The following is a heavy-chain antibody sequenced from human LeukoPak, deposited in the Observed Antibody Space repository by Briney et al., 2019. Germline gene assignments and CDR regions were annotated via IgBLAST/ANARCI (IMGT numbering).Heavy chain of an antibody. J-gene: IGHJ6*02. Sequence: GGSLRLSCAASGFTFGSYWMSWVRQAPGKGLEWVANIKQDGSEKYYVDSVKGRFTISRDNAKNSLYLQMNSLRAEDTAVYYCARDGDSSGWYYYYGMDVWGQGTTVTVSS. CDR1: GFTFGSYW. CDR2: IKQDGSEK. D-gene: IGHD6-19*01. V-gene: IGHV3-7*01. CDR3: ARDGDSSGWYYYYGMDV.